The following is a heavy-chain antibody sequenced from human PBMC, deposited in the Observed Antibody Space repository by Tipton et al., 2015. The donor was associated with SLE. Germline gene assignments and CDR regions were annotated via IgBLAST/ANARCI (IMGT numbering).Heavy chain of an antibody. Sequence: SCSASGFTFSSYDMHWVRQAPGQGLEWMGIINPSGGSTSYAQKFQGRVTMTRDTSTSTVYMELSSLRSEDTAVYYCARGWNSSAAAFDIWGQGTMVTVSS. CDR1: GFTFSSYD. V-gene: IGHV1-46*01. J-gene: IGHJ3*02. CDR2: INPSGGST. D-gene: IGHD1/OR15-1a*01. CDR3: ARGWNSSAAAFDI.